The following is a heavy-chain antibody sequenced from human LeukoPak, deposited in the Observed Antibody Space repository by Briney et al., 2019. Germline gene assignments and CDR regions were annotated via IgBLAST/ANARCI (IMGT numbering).Heavy chain of an antibody. J-gene: IGHJ1*01. CDR2: ILPILGTG. Sequence: ASVKVSCKASGYTFTSYYMHWVRQAPGQGLEWMGGILPILGTGNYAQKFQGRVTITADKSTSTAYMELSSLRSEDTAVYYCARDHDLTGTYEYLKYWGQGTLVTVSS. D-gene: IGHD3-9*01. CDR1: GYTFTSYY. V-gene: IGHV1-69*06. CDR3: ARDHDLTGTYEYLKY.